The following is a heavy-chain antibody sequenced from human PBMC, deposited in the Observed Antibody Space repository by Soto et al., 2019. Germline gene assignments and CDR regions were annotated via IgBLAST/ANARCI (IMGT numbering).Heavy chain of an antibody. CDR2: IYYTGSA. CDR3: ARVNYYGSGSYSNWFDP. D-gene: IGHD3-10*01. J-gene: IGHJ5*02. Sequence: SETLSLTCTVSGGSINSGDYYWSWIRQPPGKGLECIGYIYYTGSAYYNPSLKSRVTMSVDTSKNQFSLKLSSVTAADTAVYYCARVNYYGSGSYSNWFDPWGQGTLVTVSS. CDR1: GGSINSGDYY. V-gene: IGHV4-30-4*01.